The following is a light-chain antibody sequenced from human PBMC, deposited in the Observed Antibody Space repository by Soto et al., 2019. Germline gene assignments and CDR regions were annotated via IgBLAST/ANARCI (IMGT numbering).Light chain of an antibody. CDR3: GAWDSSLNGYV. V-gene: IGLV1-44*01. CDR1: RSNIGTNP. Sequence: QSVLTQPPSASGTPGQRVTISCSGDRSNIGTNPVAWYQQLPGTAPKLLINNDKHRPSGVPDRFSGSRSGASASLAISGLQSEDEADYFSGAWDSSLNGYVFGTGTKLTVL. J-gene: IGLJ1*01. CDR2: NDK.